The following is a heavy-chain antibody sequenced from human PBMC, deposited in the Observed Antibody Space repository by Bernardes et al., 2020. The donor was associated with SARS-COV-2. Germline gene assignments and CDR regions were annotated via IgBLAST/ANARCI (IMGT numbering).Heavy chain of an antibody. J-gene: IGHJ4*02. V-gene: IGHV3-21*04. CDR3: AKGFYGSGSYYASSFDY. CDR1: GFTFSGYF. CDR2: ISGSNGDM. Sequence: VGSLRLSCAASGFTFSGYFMNWIRQAPGKGLEWVSSISGSNGDMYYADSVKGRFTISRDNAKSSLYLQMNSLRAEDTAVYYCAKGFYGSGSYYASSFDYWGQGTLVTVSS. D-gene: IGHD3-10*01.